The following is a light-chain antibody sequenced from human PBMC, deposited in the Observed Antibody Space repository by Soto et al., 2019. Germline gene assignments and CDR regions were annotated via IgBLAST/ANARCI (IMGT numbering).Light chain of an antibody. CDR3: QQYNNWHSAT. CDR1: QSISRN. J-gene: IGKJ4*01. V-gene: IGKV3-15*01. Sequence: ETVLTQSPATLSFSPGERSTLSCRASQSISRNLAWYQQKPGQAPRLLMFRTSSRATGFPARFSGSGSGTEFNLTISSLKSEDFGVYYCQQYNNWHSATFGGGTKVDIK. CDR2: RTS.